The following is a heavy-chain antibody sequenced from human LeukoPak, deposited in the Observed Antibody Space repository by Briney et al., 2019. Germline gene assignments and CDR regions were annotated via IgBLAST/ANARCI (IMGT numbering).Heavy chain of an antibody. CDR3: TRHPAEGDY. CDR2: ISGSGSSS. V-gene: IGHV3-23*01. CDR1: GLTSSTYA. J-gene: IGHJ4*02. Sequence: GGSLRLSCVASGLTSSTYAMSWVRQAPGKGLEWVSTISGSGSSSYYADSVKGRFTISRDNSKNTLYLQMNSLRAEDTAVYYCTRHPAEGDYWGQGTLVTVSS. D-gene: IGHD2-15*01.